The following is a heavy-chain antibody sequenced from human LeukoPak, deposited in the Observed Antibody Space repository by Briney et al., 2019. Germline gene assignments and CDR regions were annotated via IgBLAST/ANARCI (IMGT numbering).Heavy chain of an antibody. V-gene: IGHV4-59*01. CDR2: IYYSGST. Sequence: SETLSLTCSVSGGAISSYYWSWIRQPPGKGLEWIGYIYYSGSTNYNPSLKSRVTISVDTSKNQFSLKLSSVTAADTAIYYCARQRNDYYGMDVWGQGTTVIVSS. J-gene: IGHJ6*02. CDR1: GGAISSYY. CDR3: ARQRNDYYGMDV.